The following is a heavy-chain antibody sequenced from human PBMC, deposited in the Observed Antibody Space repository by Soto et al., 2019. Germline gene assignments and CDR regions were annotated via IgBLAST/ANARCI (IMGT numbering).Heavy chain of an antibody. V-gene: IGHV1-18*04. J-gene: IGHJ6*02. CDR2: ISAYRGHT. D-gene: IGHD7-27*01. CDR3: ARVKWGSPHQDV. CDR1: GFTFTNYG. Sequence: QVQLMQSGAEVKKPGASVRVSCKASGFTFTNYGITWVRQAPGQGLEWMGWISAYRGHTNCAQNLQGRVTMTTDTSTTTAYMDLRSLRSDDTAIYYVARVKWGSPHQDVWGQGTTVTVSS.